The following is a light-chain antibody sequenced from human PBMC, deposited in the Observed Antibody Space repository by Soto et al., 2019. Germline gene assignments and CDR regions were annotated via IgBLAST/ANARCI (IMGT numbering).Light chain of an antibody. CDR1: QSISNY. V-gene: IGKV1-39*01. CDR3: QPGYGPPIV. CDR2: AAS. Sequence: DMEMTQSPSSLSASVGDRVTITCRASQSISNYLNWYQHKPGKVPKLLIYAASSLQSGAPTRFSGSGSGTDLTLTINSLQPEDFATYYCQPGYGPPIVFGGGNKIELK. J-gene: IGKJ4*01.